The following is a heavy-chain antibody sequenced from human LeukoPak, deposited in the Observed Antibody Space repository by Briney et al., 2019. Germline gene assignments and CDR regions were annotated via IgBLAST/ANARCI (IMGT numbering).Heavy chain of an antibody. Sequence: GESLKISCKGAGYNFASFWIAWVRQMPGEGLERMAIIYPGDSDTRYSPSFQGQVTISVDKSINTAYLQWSSLKASDSAMYYCARRESRSSPYYFDFWGQGTLVTVSS. J-gene: IGHJ4*02. CDR2: IYPGDSDT. CDR1: GYNFASFW. V-gene: IGHV5-51*01. D-gene: IGHD6-6*01. CDR3: ARRESRSSPYYFDF.